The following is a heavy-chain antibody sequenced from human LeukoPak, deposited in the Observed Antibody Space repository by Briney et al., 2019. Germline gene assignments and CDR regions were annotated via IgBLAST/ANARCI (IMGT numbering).Heavy chain of an antibody. Sequence: PSETLSLTCAVYGGSFSGYYWSWIRQHPGKGLEWIGYIYYSGSTYYNPSLKSRVTISVDTSKNQFSLKLSSVTAADTAVYYCARTGSYYDSSGYYSYFDYWGQGTLVTVSS. CDR3: ARTGSYYDSSGYYSYFDY. CDR1: GGSFSGYY. CDR2: IYYSGST. J-gene: IGHJ4*02. D-gene: IGHD3-22*01. V-gene: IGHV4-31*11.